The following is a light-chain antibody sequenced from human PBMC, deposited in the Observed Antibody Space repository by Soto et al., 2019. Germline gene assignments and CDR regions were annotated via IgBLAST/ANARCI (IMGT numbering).Light chain of an antibody. CDR2: DAS. Sequence: DIQMTQSPATLSASVGDRVTITCRASQSIGRYLAWYQQKPGEALKLLIYDASSLESGVPSRFSGSGSGTEFTLTLSSLHPADFAIYYCHQYKSAYTFGQGTKLEI. CDR1: QSIGRY. J-gene: IGKJ2*01. V-gene: IGKV1-5*01. CDR3: HQYKSAYT.